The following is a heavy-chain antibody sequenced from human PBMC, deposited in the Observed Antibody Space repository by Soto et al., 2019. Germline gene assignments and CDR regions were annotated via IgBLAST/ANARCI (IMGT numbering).Heavy chain of an antibody. Sequence: QVQLQESGPGLVKPSQTLTLTCTVSGGSISSGSFYWSWIRQHPGKGLEWIGHSSDSGSSYYNPSLESRVTISVDTSTNQFSLKLSAVTAADTAVYFCARTTFYDIFTAYYSLFDYWGQGTLVTVSS. CDR3: ARTTFYDIFTAYYSLFDY. CDR2: SSDSGSS. CDR1: GGSISSGSFY. J-gene: IGHJ4*02. V-gene: IGHV4-31*03. D-gene: IGHD3-9*01.